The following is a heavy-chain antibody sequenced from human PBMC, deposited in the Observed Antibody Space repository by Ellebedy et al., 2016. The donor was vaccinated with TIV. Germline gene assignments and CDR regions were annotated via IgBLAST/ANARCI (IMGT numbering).Heavy chain of an antibody. V-gene: IGHV3-23*01. CDR1: GFTFSSYA. CDR3: ARDPRSTYCTSTNCYLSDYFDY. D-gene: IGHD2-2*01. J-gene: IGHJ4*02. CDR2: VTGNGDNT. Sequence: GESLKISCAASGFTFSSYAMSWVRQAPGKGLEWVSTVTGNGDNTFCADSVKGRFTISRDNSKNTLYLQMNSLRTEDTAVYYCARDPRSTYCTSTNCYLSDYFDYWGQGTLVTVSS.